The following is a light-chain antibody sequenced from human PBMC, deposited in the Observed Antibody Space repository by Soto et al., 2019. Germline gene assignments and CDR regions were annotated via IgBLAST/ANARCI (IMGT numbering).Light chain of an antibody. CDR3: GTWDNSLSAGV. V-gene: IGLV1-51*01. Sequence: QSVLTQPPSVSAAPGQTVTIFCSGSSSNIGNNYVSWYQQLPGTAPKLLIYDNNKRPSGIPDRFSGSKSGTSATLGITGLQTGDEADYYCGTWDNSLSAGVFGGGTKLTVL. CDR1: SSNIGNNY. J-gene: IGLJ2*01. CDR2: DNN.